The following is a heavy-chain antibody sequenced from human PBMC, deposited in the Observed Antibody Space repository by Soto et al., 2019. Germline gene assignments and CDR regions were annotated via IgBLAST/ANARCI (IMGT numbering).Heavy chain of an antibody. V-gene: IGHV4-59*02. J-gene: IGHJ6*02. Sequence: KPSETLSLTCSVFGASVNSYYWSWIRQSPGRGLEWIGHIFNSGTIHYNPSLKSRVTMSVDSSKIQVSLKMNSVTAADTAIYYCGRDLLATASARWYFYYGLDVWGQGTAVTVSS. D-gene: IGHD3-3*02. CDR2: IFNSGTI. CDR1: GASVNSYY. CDR3: GRDLLATASARWYFYYGLDV.